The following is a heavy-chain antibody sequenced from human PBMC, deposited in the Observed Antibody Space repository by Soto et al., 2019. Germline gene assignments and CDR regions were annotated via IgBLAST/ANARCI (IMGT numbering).Heavy chain of an antibody. CDR3: ARVSYYDCWSGREYFQH. J-gene: IGHJ1*01. CDR1: GYTFTSYG. CDR2: ISAYNGNT. D-gene: IGHD3-3*01. V-gene: IGHV1-18*01. Sequence: QVQLVQSGAEVKKPGASVKVSCKASGYTFTSYGISWVRQAPGQGLEWMGWISAYNGNTNYAQKLQGRVTMTTDTSTSTAYMELRSLRSDDTAVYYCARVSYYDCWSGREYFQHWGQCTLVTVSA.